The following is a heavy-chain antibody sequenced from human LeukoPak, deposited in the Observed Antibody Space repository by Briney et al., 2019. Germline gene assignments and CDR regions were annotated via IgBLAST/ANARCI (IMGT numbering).Heavy chain of an antibody. Sequence: GESLKISCKGSGYSFTSNWIGWVRQMPGKGLEWMGIIYPGDSDTRYSPSFQGQVTISADKSISTAYLQWSSLKASDTAMYYCARLPSRFRREQLVYVDYWGQGTLVTVSS. J-gene: IGHJ4*02. CDR2: IYPGDSDT. D-gene: IGHD6-6*01. V-gene: IGHV5-51*01. CDR1: GYSFTSNW. CDR3: ARLPSRFRREQLVYVDY.